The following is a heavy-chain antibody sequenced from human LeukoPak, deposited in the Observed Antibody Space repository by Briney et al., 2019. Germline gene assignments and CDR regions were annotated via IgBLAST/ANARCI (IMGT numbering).Heavy chain of an antibody. Sequence: GGSLRLSCAASGFTFSSYAMHWVRQAPGKGLEWVAVISYDGSNKYYADSVKGRFTISRDNPKNTLYLQMNSLRAEDTAVYYCARTSWFGELCCYFDYWGQGTLVTVSS. J-gene: IGHJ4*02. CDR1: GFTFSSYA. CDR2: ISYDGSNK. D-gene: IGHD3-10*01. V-gene: IGHV3-30*04. CDR3: ARTSWFGELCCYFDY.